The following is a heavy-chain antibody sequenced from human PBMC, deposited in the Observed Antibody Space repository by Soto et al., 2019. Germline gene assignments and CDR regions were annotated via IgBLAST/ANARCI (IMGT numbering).Heavy chain of an antibody. Sequence: GGPLKTSCKGSGTSFPSYWISWVRQMPGKGLEWMGRIDHSDSYTNFSPSFQGHVTISADKSIRTANLQCSSLKASDTAMYYWARHTPLGMEDVMDVWGEGTTVTV. CDR1: GTSFPSYW. J-gene: IGHJ6*02. CDR3: ARHTPLGMEDVMDV. CDR2: IDHSDSYT. D-gene: IGHD3-16*01. V-gene: IGHV5-10-1*01.